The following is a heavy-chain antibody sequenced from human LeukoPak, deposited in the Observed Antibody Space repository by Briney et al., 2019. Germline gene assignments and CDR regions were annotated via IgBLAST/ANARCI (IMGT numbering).Heavy chain of an antibody. D-gene: IGHD6-13*01. Sequence: ASVKVSCKASGYTFTSYDINWVRQAPGQGLEWMGWINPNSGGTNYAQKFQGWVTMTRDTSISTAYMELSRLRSDDTAVYYCARTSSWYHWFDPWGQGTLVTVSS. V-gene: IGHV1-2*04. J-gene: IGHJ5*02. CDR2: INPNSGGT. CDR1: GYTFTSYD. CDR3: ARTSSWYHWFDP.